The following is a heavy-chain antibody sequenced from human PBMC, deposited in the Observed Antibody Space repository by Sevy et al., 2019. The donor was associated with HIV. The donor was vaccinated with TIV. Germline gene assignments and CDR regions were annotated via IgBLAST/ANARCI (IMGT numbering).Heavy chain of an antibody. J-gene: IGHJ5*02. V-gene: IGHV3-7*03. CDR3: VRDKEVGASILDA. CDR1: GFNFRNFW. Sequence: GGSLRLSCVASGFNFRNFWMSWVRQAPGKGLECVADIKQDGSEAYYVDSVTGRFTISRDNAKNSLYLQMNSLRDEDTAMYFCVRDKEVGASILDAWGQGTPVTVSS. D-gene: IGHD1-26*01. CDR2: IKQDGSEA.